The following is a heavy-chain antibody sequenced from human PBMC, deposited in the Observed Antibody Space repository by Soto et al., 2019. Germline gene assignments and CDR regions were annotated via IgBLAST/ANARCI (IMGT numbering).Heavy chain of an antibody. CDR1: GYTFSKYD. CDR3: VRKYFDFWTDYPDFDY. J-gene: IGHJ4*02. D-gene: IGHD3-3*01. CDR2: ISPNSGRA. Sequence: QVQLVQSGAEMKRPGASVKVSCKASGYTFSKYDVSWVRQAPGHGLEWLGLISPNSGRASYSEKFQGRVTMSTDTPTTTAYLELRSLRSDDTAVYYCVRKYFDFWTDYPDFDYWGQGTLVTVSS. V-gene: IGHV1-18*04.